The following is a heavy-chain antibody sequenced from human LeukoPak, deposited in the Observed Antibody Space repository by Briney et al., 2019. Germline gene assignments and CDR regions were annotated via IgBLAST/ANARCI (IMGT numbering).Heavy chain of an antibody. V-gene: IGHV4-39*01. CDR3: QSRFLEWLLDY. J-gene: IGHJ4*02. Sequence: PSETLSLTCTVSGDSIRSNNYYWGWIRQPPGKGLEWIGSIYDTGSTFYNPSLKSRVIISVDTSKNQFSLRLSSVTAADTAVYYCQSRFLEWLLDYWGQGTLVTVSS. D-gene: IGHD3-3*01. CDR2: IYDTGST. CDR1: GDSIRSNNYY.